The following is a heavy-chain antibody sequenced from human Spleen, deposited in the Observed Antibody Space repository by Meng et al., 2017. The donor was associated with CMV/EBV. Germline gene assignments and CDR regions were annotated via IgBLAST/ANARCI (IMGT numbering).Heavy chain of an antibody. CDR2: IWYDGSNK. CDR3: AKARRVLYYFDY. CDR1: GFTFSSFT. Sequence: GGSLRLSCAASGFTFSSFTMHWVRQAPGKGLEWVAVIWYDGSNKYYSDSVKGRFTISRDNSKNTLYLQMNSLRAEDTAVYFCAKARRVLYYFDYWGQGTLVTVSS. J-gene: IGHJ4*02. V-gene: IGHV3-30*02.